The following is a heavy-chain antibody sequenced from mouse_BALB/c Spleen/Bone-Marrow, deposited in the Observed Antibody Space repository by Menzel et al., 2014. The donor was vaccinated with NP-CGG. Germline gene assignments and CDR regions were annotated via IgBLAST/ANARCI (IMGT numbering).Heavy chain of an antibody. V-gene: IGHV1S81*02. D-gene: IGHD2-12*01. Sequence: ESGAELVKPGASVKLSCKASGYTFSSDYMYWVKQRPGQGLEWIGEINPSNGGTNFNEKFKSKATLTVDKSSSTAYMQLSSLTSEDSAVYYCTRSRRAMDYWGQGTSVTVS. CDR1: GYTFSSDY. CDR3: TRSRRAMDY. J-gene: IGHJ4*01. CDR2: INPSNGGT.